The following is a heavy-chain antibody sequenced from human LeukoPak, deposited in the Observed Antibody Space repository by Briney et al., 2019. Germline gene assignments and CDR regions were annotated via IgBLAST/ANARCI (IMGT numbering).Heavy chain of an antibody. CDR1: GFTFSSYEM. V-gene: IGHV4-4*02. CDR2: IYHSGST. Sequence: GSLRLSCAASGFTFSSYEMNWVRQPPGKGLEWIGEIYHSGSTNYNPSLKSRVTILVDKSKNQFSLKLSSVTAADTAVYYCARDKREPRYAFDIWGQGTMVTVSS. CDR3: ARDKREPRYAFDI. J-gene: IGHJ3*02. D-gene: IGHD1-26*01.